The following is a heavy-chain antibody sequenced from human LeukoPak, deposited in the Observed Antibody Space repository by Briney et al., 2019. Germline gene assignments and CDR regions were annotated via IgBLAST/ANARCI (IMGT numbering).Heavy chain of an antibody. V-gene: IGHV4-39*07. J-gene: IGHJ5*02. Sequence: SETLSLTCSVPGGTISSSSYYWGWIRQPPGTGQEWIGSFYYTGTTYQNPSLKSRVTISVDASKNQLSLKLSSVTAADTAVYYCASVGYCSGGSCYNWFDPWGQGTLVTVSS. CDR2: FYYTGTT. CDR1: GGTISSSSYY. CDR3: ASVGYCSGGSCYNWFDP. D-gene: IGHD2-15*01.